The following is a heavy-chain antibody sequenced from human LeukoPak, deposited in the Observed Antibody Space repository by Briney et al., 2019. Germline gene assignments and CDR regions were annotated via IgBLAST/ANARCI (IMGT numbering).Heavy chain of an antibody. CDR2: IYHSGST. CDR1: GYSISSGYF. D-gene: IGHD6-13*01. Sequence: SETLSLTCTVSGYSISSGYFWGWIRQPPGKWLEWIGSIYHSGSTSYNPSLKSRLTISVDTSKNQFSLKLNFVTAADTAMYYCARMFRSSWYINWFDPWGQGTLVTVSS. V-gene: IGHV4-38-2*02. J-gene: IGHJ5*02. CDR3: ARMFRSSWYINWFDP.